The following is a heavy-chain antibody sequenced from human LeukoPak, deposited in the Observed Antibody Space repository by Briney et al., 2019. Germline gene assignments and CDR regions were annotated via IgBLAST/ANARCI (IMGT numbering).Heavy chain of an antibody. CDR1: GYTFTGYY. V-gene: IGHV1-2*02. J-gene: IGHJ3*02. Sequence: ASVKVSCKASGYTFTGYYMHWVRQAPGQGLEWVGWINPNSGGTNYAQKFQGRVTMTRDTSISTAYTELSRLRSDDTAVYYCAREALTVTTVGHDAFDIWGQGTMVTVSS. CDR2: INPNSGGT. CDR3: AREALTVTTVGHDAFDI. D-gene: IGHD4-17*01.